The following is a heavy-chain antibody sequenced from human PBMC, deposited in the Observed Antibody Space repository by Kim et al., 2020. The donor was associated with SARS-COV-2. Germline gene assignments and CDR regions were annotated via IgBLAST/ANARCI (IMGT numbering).Heavy chain of an antibody. Sequence: SETLSLTCTVSGGSISSYYWSWIRQPPGKGLEWIGYIYYSGSTNYNPSLKSRVTISVDTSKNQCSLKLSSVTAADTAVYYCARDVYYYGSGSYRQWFDPWGQGTLVTVSS. CDR1: GGSISSYY. V-gene: IGHV4-59*13. CDR3: ARDVYYYGSGSYRQWFDP. J-gene: IGHJ5*02. D-gene: IGHD3-10*01. CDR2: IYYSGST.